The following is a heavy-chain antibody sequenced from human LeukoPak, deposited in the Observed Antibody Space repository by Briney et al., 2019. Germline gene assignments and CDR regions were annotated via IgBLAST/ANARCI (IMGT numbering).Heavy chain of an antibody. CDR3: AKVEYSSFFDY. V-gene: IGHV3-23*01. J-gene: IGHJ4*02. D-gene: IGHD6-6*01. Sequence: GGSLRLSCAASGFTFSSYAMSWVRQAPGKGLEWVSAISGSGGGTYYADSVKGRFTISRDNSKNTLYLQTNSLRAEDTAVYYCAKVEYSSFFDYWGQGTLVTVSS. CDR1: GFTFSSYA. CDR2: ISGSGGGT.